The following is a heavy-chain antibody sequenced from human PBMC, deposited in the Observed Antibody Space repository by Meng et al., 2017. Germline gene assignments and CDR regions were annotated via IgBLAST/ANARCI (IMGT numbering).Heavy chain of an antibody. CDR3: AGSSSWPFDY. CDR1: GGSISSSSYY. D-gene: IGHD6-13*01. CDR2: IYYSGST. J-gene: IGHJ4*02. V-gene: IGHV4-39*07. Sequence: SETLSLTCTVSGGSISSSSYYWGWIRQPPGKGLEWIGGIYYSGSTFYNPSLKSRVTISVGTSKNQFSLKLSSVTAADTAVYYCAGSSSWPFDYWGQGTLVTVSS.